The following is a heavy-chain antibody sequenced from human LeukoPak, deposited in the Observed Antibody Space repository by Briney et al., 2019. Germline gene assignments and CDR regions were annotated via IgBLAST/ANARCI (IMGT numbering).Heavy chain of an antibody. CDR2: IRYDGSNK. Sequence: GGSLTLSCAVSRFSFSNYGMHWVSPPLGEGLEWVALIRYDGSNKYYADSVKGRSTIFRNNSKNTLYLQMNSLRVEDTAGYYCAKDVIRSSTWWAFDPWGQGTLVSVSS. V-gene: IGHV3-30*02. D-gene: IGHD2-2*01. CDR3: AKDVIRSSTWWAFDP. J-gene: IGHJ5*02. CDR1: RFSFSNYG.